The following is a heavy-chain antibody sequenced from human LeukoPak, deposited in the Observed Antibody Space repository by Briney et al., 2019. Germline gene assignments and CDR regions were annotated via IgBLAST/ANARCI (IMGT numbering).Heavy chain of an antibody. V-gene: IGHV4-61*02. CDR1: GASISSGSYY. Sequence: SQTLSLTCTVSGASISSGSYYWSWIRQPAGKGLEWIGRIYTSGSTNYNPSLKSRVTISADTSKNQFSLKLSSVTAADTAVYYWARSLRYGDYEKGYYFDYWGQGTLVTVSS. CDR3: ARSLRYGDYEKGYYFDY. D-gene: IGHD4-17*01. CDR2: IYTSGST. J-gene: IGHJ4*02.